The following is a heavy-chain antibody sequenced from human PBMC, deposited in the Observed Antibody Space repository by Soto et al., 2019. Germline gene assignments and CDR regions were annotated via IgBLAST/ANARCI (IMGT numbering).Heavy chain of an antibody. D-gene: IGHD3-10*01. CDR2: IAPGGST. CDR3: ARDPYGNPDAFDI. V-gene: IGHV3-53*01. Sequence: GGSLRLSCAASGFTLSSHPMHWVRQASGKGLEWVSFIAPGGSTYYADSVKGRVTISRDNSKNTLYLQMNSLRAEDTAVYYCARDPYGNPDAFDIWGQGTMVTVSS. J-gene: IGHJ3*02. CDR1: GFTLSSHP.